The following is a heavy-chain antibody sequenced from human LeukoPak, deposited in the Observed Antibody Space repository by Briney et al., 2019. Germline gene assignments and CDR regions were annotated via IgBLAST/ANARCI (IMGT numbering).Heavy chain of an antibody. CDR3: ARSPRDCTNGVCFLAAAGYYFDY. CDR1: GGSISSSSYY. Sequence: SETPSLTCTVSGGSISSSSYYWGWIRQPPGKGLEWIGSIYYSGSTYYNPSLKSRVTISVDTSKNQFSLKLSSVTAADTAVYYCARSPRDCTNGVCFLAAAGYYFDYWGQGTLVTVSS. CDR2: IYYSGST. J-gene: IGHJ4*02. V-gene: IGHV4-39*01. D-gene: IGHD2-8*01.